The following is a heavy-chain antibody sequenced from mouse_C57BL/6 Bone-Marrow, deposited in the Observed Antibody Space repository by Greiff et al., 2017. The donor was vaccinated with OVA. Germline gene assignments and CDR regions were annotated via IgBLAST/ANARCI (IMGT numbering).Heavy chain of an antibody. CDR2: IHPNSGST. J-gene: IGHJ2*01. CDR1: GYTFTSYW. V-gene: IGHV1-64*01. Sequence: VQLQQPGAELVKPGASVKLSCKASGYTFTSYWMHWVKQRPGQGLEWIGMIHPNSGSTNYNEKFKSKATLTVDKSSSTAYMQLSSLTSEDSAVYYCARKETGRGDYFDYWGQGTTLTVSS. D-gene: IGHD4-1*01. CDR3: ARKETGRGDYFDY.